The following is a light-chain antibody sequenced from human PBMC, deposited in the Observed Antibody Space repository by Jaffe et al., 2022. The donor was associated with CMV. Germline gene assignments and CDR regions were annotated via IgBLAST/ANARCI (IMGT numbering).Light chain of an antibody. CDR3: CSYAGSSTLV. Sequence: QSALTQPASVSGSPGQSITISCTGTSSDVGSYNLVSWYQQHPGTAPKLMIYEVSQRPSGVSNRFSGSKSGNTASLTISGLQAEDEADYYCCSYAGSSTLVFGGGTKLTVL. CDR2: EVS. CDR1: SSDVGSYNL. V-gene: IGLV2-23*02. J-gene: IGLJ2*01.